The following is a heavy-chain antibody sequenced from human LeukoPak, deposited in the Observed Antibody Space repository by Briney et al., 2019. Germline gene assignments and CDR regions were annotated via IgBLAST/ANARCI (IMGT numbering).Heavy chain of an antibody. J-gene: IGHJ4*02. CDR3: AREAAVAGTVFDY. V-gene: IGHV3-11*01. Sequence: GGSLRLSCAASGFTFSDYYMSWIRQAPGKGLEWVSYISSSGSTIYYADSVKGRFTISRDNAKNPLYLQMNSLRAEDTAVYYCAREAAVAGTVFDYWGQGTLVTVSS. D-gene: IGHD6-19*01. CDR1: GFTFSDYY. CDR2: ISSSGSTI.